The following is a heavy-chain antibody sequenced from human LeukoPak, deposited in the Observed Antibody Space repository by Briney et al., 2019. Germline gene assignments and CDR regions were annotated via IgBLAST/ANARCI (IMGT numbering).Heavy chain of an antibody. J-gene: IGHJ4*02. V-gene: IGHV3-23*01. CDR1: GFTFSSYG. D-gene: IGHD4-17*01. CDR2: ISGSGGST. CDR3: ATITLWSYGDYDGGVFDY. Sequence: GGSLRLSCAASGFTFSSYGMSWVRQAPGKGLEWVSGISGSGGSTYYADSVKGRFTISRDNSKNTLHLQMNSLRAEDTALYYCATITLWSYGDYDGGVFDYWGQGTLVTVSS.